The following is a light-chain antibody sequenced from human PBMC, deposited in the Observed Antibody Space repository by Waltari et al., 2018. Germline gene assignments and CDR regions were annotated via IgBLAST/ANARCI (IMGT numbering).Light chain of an antibody. J-gene: IGKJ2*01. Sequence: DTLMTQSPATLSVSPGERVTLSCRASQSVTTNLAWYQQKPGQAPRLLIYRASTRATGVPARCSGSGSGTEFTLTINALQSEDFAVYYCHQYNNWPPNTFGQGTLLEIK. CDR3: HQYNNWPPNT. CDR2: RAS. CDR1: QSVTTN. V-gene: IGKV3-15*01.